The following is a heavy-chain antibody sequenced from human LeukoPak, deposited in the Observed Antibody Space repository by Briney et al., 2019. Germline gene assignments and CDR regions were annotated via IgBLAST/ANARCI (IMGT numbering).Heavy chain of an antibody. CDR3: ARAACYFRSGGYYKHYYMDV. D-gene: IGHD3-10*01. J-gene: IGHJ6*03. Sequence: PSETLSLTCAVSGASSTDYLWTWFRQSPGKGLEWIGEISHSGSTNCNPSLKSRVTILVEMSRNQFSLKVNSVTAADSAIYYCARAACYFRSGGYYKHYYMDVWGNGTTVTVSS. CDR2: ISHSGST. CDR1: GASSTDYL. V-gene: IGHV4-34*01.